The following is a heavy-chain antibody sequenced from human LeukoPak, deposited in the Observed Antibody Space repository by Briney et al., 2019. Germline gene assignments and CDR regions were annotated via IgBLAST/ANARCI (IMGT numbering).Heavy chain of an antibody. CDR2: ISGSGGST. CDR3: AKGAATGFYYYYYRMDV. CDR1: GFTFSSYA. V-gene: IGHV3-23*01. D-gene: IGHD1-1*01. J-gene: IGHJ6*02. Sequence: PGGSLRLSCAASGFTFSSYAMSWVRQAPGKGLEWVSAISGSGGSTYYADSVKGRFTISRDNSKNTLYLQMNSLRAEDTAVYYCAKGAATGFYYYYYRMDVWGQGTTVTVSS.